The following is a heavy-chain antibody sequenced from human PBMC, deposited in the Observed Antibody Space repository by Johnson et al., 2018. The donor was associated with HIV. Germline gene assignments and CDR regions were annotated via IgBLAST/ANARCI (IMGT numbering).Heavy chain of an antibody. D-gene: IGHD2-2*02. V-gene: IGHV3-30-3*01. CDR3: TTERPSCRDTSCYNAIDI. J-gene: IGHJ3*02. CDR2: ISYDGSNK. Sequence: QMQLVESGGGLVKPGGSLRLSCAASGFTFSTFSRNAMHWVRQAPGKGLEWVAVISYDGSNKYYADSVKGRFTISRDNSKNTLYVQINSLKTEDTAVYYCTTERPSCRDTSCYNAIDIWGRGTMVNVSS. CDR1: GFTFSTFSRNA.